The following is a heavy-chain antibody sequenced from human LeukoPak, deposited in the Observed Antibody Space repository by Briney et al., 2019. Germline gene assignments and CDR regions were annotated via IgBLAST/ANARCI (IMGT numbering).Heavy chain of an antibody. Sequence: SETLPLTCAVYGGSFRGYYWSWIRQPPGKGLDWIGEINHSGCTNYNPSLKSRVTISVDTSKNQFSLKLSSVTAADTAVYYCAREFGGYYPYYFDHWGQGTLVTVSS. D-gene: IGHD3-22*01. CDR2: INHSGCT. CDR1: GGSFRGYY. CDR3: AREFGGYYPYYFDH. V-gene: IGHV4-34*01. J-gene: IGHJ4*02.